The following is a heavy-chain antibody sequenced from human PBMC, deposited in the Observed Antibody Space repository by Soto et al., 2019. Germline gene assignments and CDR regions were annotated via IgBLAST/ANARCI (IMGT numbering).Heavy chain of an antibody. CDR3: ARAEALRYFDWLYTDAFDI. Sequence: PSETLSLTCTVSGGSISSYYWSWIRQPPGKGLEWIGYIYYSGSTNYNPSLKSRVTISVDTSKNQFSLKLSSVTAADTAVYYCARAEALRYFDWLYTDAFDISGQGTMVTVSS. V-gene: IGHV4-59*01. J-gene: IGHJ3*02. CDR1: GGSISSYY. CDR2: IYYSGST. D-gene: IGHD3-9*01.